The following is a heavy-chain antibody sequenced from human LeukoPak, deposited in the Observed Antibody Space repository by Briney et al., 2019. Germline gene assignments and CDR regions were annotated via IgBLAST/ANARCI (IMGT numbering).Heavy chain of an antibody. D-gene: IGHD3-10*01. V-gene: IGHV3-23*01. J-gene: IGHJ4*02. CDR2: LTGSGATT. Sequence: PGGSLRLSCAASGFTFSSYAMSWVRQAPGKGLEWVSALTGSGATTNYADSVKGRFTISRDNSNNTLYLQMNSLRAEDTAVYYCAKGKVSDSWGQGTLVTVSS. CDR3: AKGKVSDS. CDR1: GFTFSSYA.